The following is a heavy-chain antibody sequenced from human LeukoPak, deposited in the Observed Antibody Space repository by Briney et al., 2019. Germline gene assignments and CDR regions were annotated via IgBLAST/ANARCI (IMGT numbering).Heavy chain of an antibody. CDR1: GGTFSSYA. V-gene: IGHV1-69*13. J-gene: IGHJ3*02. CDR3: ARVGATHAFDI. D-gene: IGHD1-26*01. Sequence: SVKVPCKASGGTFSSYAISWVRQAPGQGLEWMGGIIPIFGTANYAQKFQGRVTITADESTSTAYMELRSLTSDDTAVYYCARVGATHAFDIWGQGTMVTVSS. CDR2: IIPIFGTA.